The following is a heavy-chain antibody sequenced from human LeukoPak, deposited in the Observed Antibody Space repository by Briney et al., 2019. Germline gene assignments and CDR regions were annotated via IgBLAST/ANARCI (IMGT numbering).Heavy chain of an antibody. D-gene: IGHD6-13*01. CDR2: IKQDGSEK. V-gene: IGHV3-7*01. Sequence: GGSLRLSCAASGFTFSSYWMSWVRQAPGKGLEWVANIKQDGSEKYYVDSVKGRFTISRDNAKNSLYLQMNSLRADDTAVYYCARVAEAAAFDYWGQGTLVTVSS. CDR3: ARVAEAAAFDY. CDR1: GFTFSSYW. J-gene: IGHJ4*02.